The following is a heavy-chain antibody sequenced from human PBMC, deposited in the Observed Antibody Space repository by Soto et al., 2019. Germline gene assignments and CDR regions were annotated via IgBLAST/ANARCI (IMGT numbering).Heavy chain of an antibody. CDR2: ISGTGGTT. V-gene: IGHV3-23*01. CDR1: GFTFSSYA. J-gene: IGHJ4*02. Sequence: EVQLLESGGGLVQPGGSLRLSCAASGFTFSSYAMSWVRQAPGKGLEWVSVISGTGGTTYYADSVKGRFTISRDNSRNTLHLQMNSLRAEDTAIYYCAKFFVETGGSGGWPWSFHFWGQGTLVTVSS. CDR3: AKFFVETGGSGGWPWSFHF. D-gene: IGHD6-25*01.